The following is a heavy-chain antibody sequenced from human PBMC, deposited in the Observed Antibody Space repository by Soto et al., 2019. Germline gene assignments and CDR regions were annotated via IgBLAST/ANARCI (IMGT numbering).Heavy chain of an antibody. J-gene: IGHJ4*02. V-gene: IGHV4-34*01. CDR3: ARDKITGLFDY. D-gene: IGHD2-8*02. CDR1: GGPFSGSS. CDR2: FNHSGST. Sequence: QVQLQQWGAGLLKPSETLSLTCAVYGGPFSGSSGTWFARPPGTGREGIGEFNHSGSTNYNPSLKSRVTISVDTSKNQFSLKLTSVTAADTAVYYCARDKITGLFDYWGQGTLVTVSS.